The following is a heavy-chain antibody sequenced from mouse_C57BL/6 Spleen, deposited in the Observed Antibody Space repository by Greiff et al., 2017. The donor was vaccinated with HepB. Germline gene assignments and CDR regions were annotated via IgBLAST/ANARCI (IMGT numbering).Heavy chain of an antibody. V-gene: IGHV6-6*01. D-gene: IGHD3-2*02. J-gene: IGHJ3*01. CDR1: GFTFSDAW. CDR3: TQTAQPSFLWFAY. Sequence: EVMLVESGGGLVQPGGSMKLSCAASGFTFSDAWMDWVRQSPEKGLEWVAEIRNKANNHATYYAESVKGRFTISRDDSKSSVYLQMNSLRAEDTGIYYCTQTAQPSFLWFAYWGQGTLVTVSA. CDR2: IRNKANNHAT.